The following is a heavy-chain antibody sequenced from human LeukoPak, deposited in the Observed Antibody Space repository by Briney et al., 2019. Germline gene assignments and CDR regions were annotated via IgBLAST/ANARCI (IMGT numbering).Heavy chain of an antibody. D-gene: IGHD3-10*01. Sequence: SETLSLTCTVSGDSMTAGDYYWGWVRQPPGTGLQWIATSYQGASLKSRVTISLDTSKNQFSLRLTSVTAADTAVYYCARPITMVRGVKAYGYWGQGTLVTVSS. CDR3: ARPITMVRGVKAYGY. CDR1: GDSMTAGDYY. J-gene: IGHJ4*02. V-gene: IGHV4-61*05. CDR2: S.